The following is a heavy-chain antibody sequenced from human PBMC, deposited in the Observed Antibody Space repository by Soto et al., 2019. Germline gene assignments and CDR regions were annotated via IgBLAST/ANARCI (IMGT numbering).Heavy chain of an antibody. D-gene: IGHD1-26*01. V-gene: IGHV1-2*04. CDR1: GYTFTGYH. Sequence: ASVKVSCKASGYTFTGYHMDWVRQAPGQGLEWMGWINPNSGGTNYAQKFQGWVTMTRDTSISTAYMELSRLRSDDTAVYYCARGSGSLTYYYYYGMDVWGQGTTVTVSS. J-gene: IGHJ6*02. CDR3: ARGSGSLTYYYYYGMDV. CDR2: INPNSGGT.